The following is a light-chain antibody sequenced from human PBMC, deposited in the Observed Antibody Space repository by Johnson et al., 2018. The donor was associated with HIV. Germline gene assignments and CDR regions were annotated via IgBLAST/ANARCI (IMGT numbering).Light chain of an antibody. CDR1: SSNIGNSY. CDR2: DNN. V-gene: IGLV1-51*01. Sequence: QSVLTQPPSVSAAPGQKVTISCSGSSSNIGNSYVSWYQQLPGTAPKLLIYDNNKRPSGIPDRFSGSKSGTSATLGITGLQTGDEADYYCGTWGSSLSAGVFGTLTKVPAL. J-gene: IGLJ1*01. CDR3: GTWGSSLSAGV.